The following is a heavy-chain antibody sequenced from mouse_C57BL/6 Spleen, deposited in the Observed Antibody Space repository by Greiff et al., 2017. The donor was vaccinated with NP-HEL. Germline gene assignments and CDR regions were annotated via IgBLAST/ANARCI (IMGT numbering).Heavy chain of an antibody. V-gene: IGHV1-50*01. Sequence: QVQLQQSGAELVKPGASVKLSCKASGYTFTSYWMQWVKQRPGQGLEWIGEIDPSDSYTNYNQKFKGKATLTVDTSSSTAYMQLSSLTSEDSAVYYCARPGGNGFAYWGQGTLVTVSA. CDR3: ARPGGNGFAY. CDR1: GYTFTSYW. J-gene: IGHJ3*01. CDR2: IDPSDSYT. D-gene: IGHD2-1*01.